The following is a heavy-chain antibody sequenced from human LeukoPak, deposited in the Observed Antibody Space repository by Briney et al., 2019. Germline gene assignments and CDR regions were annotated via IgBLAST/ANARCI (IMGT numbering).Heavy chain of an antibody. CDR2: ISGSGGST. V-gene: IGHV3-23*01. CDR3: AKDFTMIVVVPGDFDY. D-gene: IGHD3-22*01. Sequence: PGGSLRLSCAASGFTFSSYAMSWVRQAPGKGLEWVSAISGSGGSTYYADSVKGRFTISRDNSKNTLYLQMNSLRAEDTAVYYCAKDFTMIVVVPGDFDYWGQGTLVTVSS. CDR1: GFTFSSYA. J-gene: IGHJ4*02.